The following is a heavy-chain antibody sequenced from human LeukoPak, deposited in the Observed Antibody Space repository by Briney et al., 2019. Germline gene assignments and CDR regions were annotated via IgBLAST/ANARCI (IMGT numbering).Heavy chain of an antibody. Sequence: SETLSLTCTVSGGSISSYYWSWTRQPAGKGLEWIGRIYTSGSTNYNPSLKSRVTMSVDTSKNQFSLRLSSVTAADTAVYYCARSGYLAAFDIWGQGTMVTVSS. V-gene: IGHV4-4*07. CDR3: ARSGYLAAFDI. D-gene: IGHD5-12*01. CDR1: GGSISSYY. CDR2: IYTSGST. J-gene: IGHJ3*02.